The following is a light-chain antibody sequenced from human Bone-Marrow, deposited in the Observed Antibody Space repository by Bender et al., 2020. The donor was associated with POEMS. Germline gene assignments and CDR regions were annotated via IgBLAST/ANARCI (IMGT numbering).Light chain of an antibody. J-gene: IGLJ3*02. CDR1: SSNTGSGYD. CDR2: GYN. CDR3: LSLTSILTLV. V-gene: IGLV1-40*01. Sequence: QSVLTQPPSVSGAPGQRVTISCTGSSSNTGSGYDINWYQHLPGTAPKLLIYGYNNRPSGVPDRFSGSKSGTSASLAITGLQAGDEADYYCLSLTSILTLVFGGGTKLTVL.